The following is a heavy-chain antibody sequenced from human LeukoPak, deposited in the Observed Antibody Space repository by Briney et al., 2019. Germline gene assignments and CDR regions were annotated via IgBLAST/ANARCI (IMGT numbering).Heavy chain of an antibody. CDR2: ISGSGGST. Sequence: GGSLRLSCAASGFTFSSYAMSWVRQAPGKGLEWVSAISGSGGSTYYADSVKGRFTISRDNSKNTLYLQMNSLRAEDTAVYYCAKSSYGGTPRPDFDYWGQGTLSPSPQ. CDR1: GFTFSSYA. V-gene: IGHV3-23*01. J-gene: IGHJ4*02. D-gene: IGHD4-23*01. CDR3: AKSSYGGTPRPDFDY.